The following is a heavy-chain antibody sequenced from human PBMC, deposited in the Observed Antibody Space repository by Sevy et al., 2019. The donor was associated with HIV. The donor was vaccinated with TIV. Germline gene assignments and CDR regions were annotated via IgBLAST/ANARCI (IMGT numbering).Heavy chain of an antibody. CDR2: INHSGST. CDR1: GGSFSGYY. V-gene: IGHV4-34*01. CDR3: ARGGHLLRDYVWGSYRSPPDAFDI. J-gene: IGHJ3*02. D-gene: IGHD3-16*02. Sequence: SETLSLTCAVYGGSFSGYYWSWIRQPPGKGLEWIGEINHSGSTNYNPSLKSRVTISVDTSKNQFSLKLSSVTAADTAVYYCARGGHLLRDYVWGSYRSPPDAFDISGQGTMVTVSS.